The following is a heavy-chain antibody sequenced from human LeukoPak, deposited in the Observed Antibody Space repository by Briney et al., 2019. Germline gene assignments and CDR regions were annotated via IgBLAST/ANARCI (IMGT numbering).Heavy chain of an antibody. CDR1: GYTFTRYD. J-gene: IGHJ4*02. CDR3: ARGDCSSTSCFSCGY. V-gene: IGHV1-8*03. Sequence: ASVKVSCKASGYTFTRYDINWVRQATGQGLEWMGWMNPKSGNTGHAQKFQGRVTITRDTSISTVYMELSSLRSEDTAVYYCARGDCSSTSCFSCGYWGQGTLVTVSS. D-gene: IGHD2-2*01. CDR2: MNPKSGNT.